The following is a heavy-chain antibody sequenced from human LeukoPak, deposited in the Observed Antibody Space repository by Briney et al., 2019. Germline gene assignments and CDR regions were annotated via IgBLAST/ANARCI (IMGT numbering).Heavy chain of an antibody. CDR1: GFTFSSYG. CDR2: IWYDGSNK. J-gene: IGHJ4*02. V-gene: IGHV3-33*01. Sequence: PGGSLRLSCAASGFTFSSYGMHWVRQAPGKGLEWVAGIWYDGSNKYYAESVKGRFTISRDNSKNTLYLQMNSLRAEDTAAYYCARDREYCSGGSCYPGGYFDYWGQGTLVAVSS. CDR3: ARDREYCSGGSCYPGGYFDY. D-gene: IGHD2-15*01.